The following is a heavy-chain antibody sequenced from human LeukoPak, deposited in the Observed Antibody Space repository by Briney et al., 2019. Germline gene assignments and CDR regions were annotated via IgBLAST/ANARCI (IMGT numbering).Heavy chain of an antibody. CDR2: INPNSGDT. J-gene: IGHJ4*02. CDR3: ARDQAFVYCSGGTCYDDY. V-gene: IGHV1-2*02. CDR1: GYTFTGYY. Sequence: GASVKVSCKASGYTFTGYYMHWARQAPGQGFEWMGWINPNSGDTHYAQKFQGRVTMTRDTSINTAYMELSRLRSDDTAVYYCARDQAFVYCSGGTCYDDYWGQGSLVTVSS. D-gene: IGHD2-15*01.